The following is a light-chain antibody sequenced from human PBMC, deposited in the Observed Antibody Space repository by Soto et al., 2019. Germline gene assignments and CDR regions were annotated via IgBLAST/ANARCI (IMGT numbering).Light chain of an antibody. CDR3: QQYNNWPWT. CDR2: GAS. V-gene: IGKV3-15*01. Sequence: EIVMTQTPATLSVSPGERDTLSCRTSQSVSSNLAWYQQSPGQAPRLLFYGASTRATGIPARFSGSGSGTDFTLTIHSLQSEDFAVYYCQQYNNWPWTFGQGTNVEIK. J-gene: IGKJ1*01. CDR1: QSVSSN.